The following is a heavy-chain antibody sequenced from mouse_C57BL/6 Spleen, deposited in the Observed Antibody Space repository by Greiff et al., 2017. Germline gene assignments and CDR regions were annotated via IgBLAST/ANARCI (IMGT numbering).Heavy chain of an antibody. J-gene: IGHJ2*01. V-gene: IGHV1-42*01. D-gene: IGHD4-1*01. CDR3: ARKLRGGYFDY. CDR1: GFSFTGYY. CDR2: INPSTGGT. Sequence: VQLMESGPELVKPGASVKISCTASGFSFTGYYMNWVKQSPDKSLEWIGTINPSTGGTSYNKKFKAKATLTVDKTSSTAYMQLKSLTSEDSAVYYCARKLRGGYFDYWGKGTTLTVAS.